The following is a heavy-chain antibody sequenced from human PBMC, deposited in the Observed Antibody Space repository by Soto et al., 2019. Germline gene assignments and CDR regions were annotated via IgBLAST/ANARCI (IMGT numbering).Heavy chain of an antibody. V-gene: IGHV1-69*02. Sequence: QVQLVQSGAEVKRPGSSVKVSCKASGDTFTFYSINWVRQAPGLGLEWMGRINPILSMSNYAQRFQGRVTMTEDKSTSTAYMELSSLSSEDTAIYYCASSYGSGYRAFDYWGQGALVTVSS. D-gene: IGHD3-10*01. CDR2: INPILSMS. CDR1: GDTFTFYS. J-gene: IGHJ4*02. CDR3: ASSYGSGYRAFDY.